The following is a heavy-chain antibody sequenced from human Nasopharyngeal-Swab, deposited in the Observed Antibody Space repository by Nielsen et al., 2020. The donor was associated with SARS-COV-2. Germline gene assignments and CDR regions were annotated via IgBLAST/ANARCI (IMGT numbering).Heavy chain of an antibody. Sequence: GESLKISCATSGFTFSSYAMHWVRQAPGKGLEWVAVILNDGSDKFYADSVKGRFSISRDTSRSAVYLQMNSLRAEDTALYYCARADRGGSYFSQYYYYMDVWGTGTTVTVSS. CDR1: GFTFSSYA. J-gene: IGHJ6*03. CDR2: ILNDGSDK. D-gene: IGHD1-26*01. CDR3: ARADRGGSYFSQYYYYMDV. V-gene: IGHV3-30*03.